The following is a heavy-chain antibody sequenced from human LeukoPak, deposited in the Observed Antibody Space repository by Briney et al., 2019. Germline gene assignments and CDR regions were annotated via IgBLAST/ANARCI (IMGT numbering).Heavy chain of an antibody. Sequence: PGGSLRLSCAASGFTFSSSAMSWVRQAPGKGLEWVSAISNNGGYTYYADSVQGRFTISRDNSKSTLCLQMNSLRAEDTAVYYCASLSGIEALWGQGTLVTVSS. D-gene: IGHD2-21*01. CDR2: ISNNGGYT. V-gene: IGHV3-23*01. CDR3: ASLSGIEAL. CDR1: GFTFSSSA. J-gene: IGHJ4*02.